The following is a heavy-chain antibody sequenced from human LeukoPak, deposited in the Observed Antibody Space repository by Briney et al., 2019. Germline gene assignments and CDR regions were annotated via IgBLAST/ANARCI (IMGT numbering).Heavy chain of an antibody. V-gene: IGHV4-34*01. J-gene: IGHJ3*02. CDR2: INHSGST. CDR1: GGSFSGYY. D-gene: IGHD3-10*01. CDR3: ARGLGVRGPPRTAFDI. Sequence: PWETLSLTCAVYGGSFSGYYWSWIRQPPGKGLEWIGEINHSGSTNYNPSHRSRVTISVDTSKNQFSLKLSSVTAADTAVYYCARGLGVRGPPRTAFDIWGQRTMVTVSS.